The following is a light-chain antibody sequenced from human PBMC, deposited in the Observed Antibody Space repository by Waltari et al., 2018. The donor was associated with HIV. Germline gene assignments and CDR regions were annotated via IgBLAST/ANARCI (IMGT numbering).Light chain of an antibody. CDR3: QQYNNRPWT. CDR1: QSVGTW. J-gene: IGKJ1*01. CDR2: RAS. V-gene: IGKV1-5*03. Sequence: DTQMTQSPSTLSAFIGDRVTIPCRASQSVGTWLAWYQQKPGKAPKLLIYRASSLGRGVPSRFSGGGSGTDFTLTISALRPDDFATYYCQQYNNRPWTFGPGTKLEIK.